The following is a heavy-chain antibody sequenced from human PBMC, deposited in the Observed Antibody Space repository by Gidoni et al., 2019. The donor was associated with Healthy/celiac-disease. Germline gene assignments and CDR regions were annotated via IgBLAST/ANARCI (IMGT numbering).Heavy chain of an antibody. CDR2: MSWNSGSI. Sequence: EVQLVASGGGLVQPGRSLRLSCAASGFTFDDYAMHWVRQAPGKGLEWVSGMSWNSGSIGYADSVKGRFTISRDNAKNSLYLQMNSLRAEDTALYYCAKDTQDIVATSGAFDIWGQGTMVTVSS. CDR3: AKDTQDIVATSGAFDI. CDR1: GFTFDDYA. J-gene: IGHJ3*02. D-gene: IGHD5-12*01. V-gene: IGHV3-9*01.